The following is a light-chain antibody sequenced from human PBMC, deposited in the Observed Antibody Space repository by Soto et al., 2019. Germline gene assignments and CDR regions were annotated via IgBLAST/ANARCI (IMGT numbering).Light chain of an antibody. V-gene: IGKV3-11*01. CDR2: DAS. J-gene: IGKJ5*01. Sequence: EIVLTQSPATLSLSPGERATLSCRASQSVSSYLAWYQQKPGQAPRLLIYDASTRATGIPARFSGSGSGTDFSLTISSLEPEDFAVYYCQQRSTWPLITFGQGTRLEIK. CDR1: QSVSSY. CDR3: QQRSTWPLIT.